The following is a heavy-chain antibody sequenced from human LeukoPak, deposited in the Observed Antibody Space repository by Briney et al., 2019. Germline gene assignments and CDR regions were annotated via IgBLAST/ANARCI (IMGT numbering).Heavy chain of an antibody. J-gene: IGHJ4*02. Sequence: SVKVSCKASGGIFKNFAINWVRQAPGQGLEWMGGIIPIFGTGYYAQKFQGRVTISADESTTTAYMELRNLRSEDTAVYYCARGWDNSGQIPLSYWGQGTLVTVSS. CDR2: IIPIFGTG. V-gene: IGHV1-69*13. D-gene: IGHD3-22*01. CDR1: GGIFKNFA. CDR3: ARGWDNSGQIPLSY.